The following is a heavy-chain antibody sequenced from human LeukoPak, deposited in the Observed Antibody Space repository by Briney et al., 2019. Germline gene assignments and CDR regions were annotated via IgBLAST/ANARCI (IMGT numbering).Heavy chain of an antibody. CDR2: INHSGST. CDR1: GGSFSGYY. CDR3: ARVRYCSSTSCYRYYFDY. V-gene: IGHV4-34*01. J-gene: IGHJ4*02. D-gene: IGHD2-2*02. Sequence: PSETLSLTCAVYGGSFSGYYWSWIRQPPGKGLELIGEINHSGSTNYNPSLKSRVTISVDTSMNQFSLKLSSVTAADTAVYYCARVRYCSSTSCYRYYFDYWGQGTLVTVSS.